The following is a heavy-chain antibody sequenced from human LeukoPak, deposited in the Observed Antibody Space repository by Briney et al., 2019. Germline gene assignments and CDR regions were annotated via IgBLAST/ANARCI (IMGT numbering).Heavy chain of an antibody. D-gene: IGHD3-22*01. CDR1: GFTFSSYW. V-gene: IGHV3-7*01. J-gene: IGHJ5*02. CDR3: ASFLSSGYYQTWYDP. Sequence: GGSLRLSCAASGFTFSSYWTSWVRQAPGKGLEWVAKINQDGRDKYYVDSVKGRFTISRDNAKNSLYLQMNSLRAEDTAVYYCASFLSSGYYQTWYDPWGQGTLVTVSS. CDR2: INQDGRDK.